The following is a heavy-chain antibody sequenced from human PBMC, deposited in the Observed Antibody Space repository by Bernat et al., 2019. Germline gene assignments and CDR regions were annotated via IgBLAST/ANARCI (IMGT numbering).Heavy chain of an antibody. CDR1: GGTFSSYA. J-gene: IGHJ1*01. V-gene: IGHV1-69*01. Sequence: QVQLVQSGAEVKKPGSSVKVSCKASGGTFSSYAISWVRQAPGQGLEWMGGSIPIFGTANYAKKFQGRVTITADESTSTAYRELSSLRSEDTAVYYCASPGTMVTTGYFQHWGQGTLVTVSS. CDR2: SIPIFGTA. CDR3: ASPGTMVTTGYFQH. D-gene: IGHD4-17*01.